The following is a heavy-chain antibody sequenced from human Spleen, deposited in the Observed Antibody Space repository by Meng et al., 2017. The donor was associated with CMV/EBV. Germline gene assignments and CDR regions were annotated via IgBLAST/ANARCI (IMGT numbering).Heavy chain of an antibody. V-gene: IGHV3-21*01. CDR1: GFTFSSYG. CDR3: ARDVRAAAAALDYYYYYGMDV. Sequence: GGSLRLSCAASGFTFSSYGMNWVRQAPGKGLEWVSSISSSSSYIYYADSVKGRFTISRDNAKNSLYLQMNSLRAEDTAVYYCARDVRAAAAALDYYYYYGMDVWGQGTTVTVSS. CDR2: ISSSSSYI. D-gene: IGHD6-13*01. J-gene: IGHJ6*02.